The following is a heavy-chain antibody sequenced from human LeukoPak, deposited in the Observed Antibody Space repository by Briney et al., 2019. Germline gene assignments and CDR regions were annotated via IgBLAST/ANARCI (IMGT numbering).Heavy chain of an antibody. CDR1: GFTFTTFD. V-gene: IGHV3-13*01. CDR2: IGPAGNT. J-gene: IGHJ5*02. Sequence: GGSLRLSCAASGFTFTTFDMHWVRQATGKGLEWVSAIGPAGNTYYPGCVKGRFPLYRENAKHSLYLQINGLRAGDTAVYYCARGRSTSCGGGICYSIWFVRWGQRTLVTVSS. D-gene: IGHD2-15*01. CDR3: ARGRSTSCGGGICYSIWFVR.